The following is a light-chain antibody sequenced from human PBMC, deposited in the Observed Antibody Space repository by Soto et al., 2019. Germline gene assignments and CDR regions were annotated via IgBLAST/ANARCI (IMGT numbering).Light chain of an antibody. Sequence: EIVLTQSPGTLSLSPGERATLSCRASQSVGSTYLAWYQQKPGQPPRLLIYGASSRATGIPNRFSGSGSGTDFTHTISRLEPEDFAVYYCQQYGSSPPITFGQGTLLEIE. J-gene: IGKJ5*01. V-gene: IGKV3-20*01. CDR3: QQYGSSPPIT. CDR2: GAS. CDR1: QSVGSTY.